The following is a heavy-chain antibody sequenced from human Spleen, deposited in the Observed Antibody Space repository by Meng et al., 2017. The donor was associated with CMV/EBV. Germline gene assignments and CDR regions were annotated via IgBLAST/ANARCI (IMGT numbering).Heavy chain of an antibody. Sequence: SCKGSGFTLNDFAFHWVRQAPGKGLEWMGGFDPEDGKTIFAKKFQGRVTMTEEASADTVYMELSSLSSEDTAVYYCTTGIGDPTMFDPWGQGTLVTVSS. CDR1: GFTLNDFA. D-gene: IGHD3-10*01. J-gene: IGHJ5*02. CDR2: FDPEDGKT. V-gene: IGHV1-24*01. CDR3: TTGIGDPTMFDP.